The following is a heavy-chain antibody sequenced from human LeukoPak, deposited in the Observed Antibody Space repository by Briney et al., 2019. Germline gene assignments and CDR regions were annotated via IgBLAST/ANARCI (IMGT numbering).Heavy chain of an antibody. V-gene: IGHV3-33*01. D-gene: IGHD1-26*01. Sequence: GGSLRLSCAASGFTFSSYGMHWARQAPGKGLEWVAVIWYDGSNKYYADSVKGRFTISRDNSKNTLYLQMNSLRAEDTAVYYCASEYSGSYYVLDYWGQGTLVTVSS. CDR2: IWYDGSNK. CDR1: GFTFSSYG. CDR3: ASEYSGSYYVLDY. J-gene: IGHJ4*02.